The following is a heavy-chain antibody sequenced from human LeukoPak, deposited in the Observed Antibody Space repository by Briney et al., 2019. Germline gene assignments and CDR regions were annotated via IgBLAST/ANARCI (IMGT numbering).Heavy chain of an antibody. D-gene: IGHD3-10*01. CDR1: GFTFEDYG. CDR3: ARGNYYQDY. J-gene: IGHJ4*02. CDR2: INWNGGFT. Sequence: PGGSLRLSCAASGFTFEDYGMSWVRQTPGKGLEWVSDINWNGGFTGYADSAKGRFTISRDNAKNSLYLQMSSLRVEDTALYYCARGNYYQDYWGQGTLVTVSS. V-gene: IGHV3-20*04.